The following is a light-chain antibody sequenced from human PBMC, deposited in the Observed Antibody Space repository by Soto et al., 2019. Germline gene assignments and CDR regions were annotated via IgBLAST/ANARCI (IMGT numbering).Light chain of an antibody. CDR1: QSVSSK. V-gene: IGKV3-15*01. CDR2: GAS. J-gene: IGKJ1*01. Sequence: EIVITQSPATLYVSQGDRARLSCRVSQSVSSKIAWYQQKPGQAPRLLIYGASTRATGIPARISGSGSGTEFTLTISSLQSEDFAVYYCQQYNNWPPWTFGQGTKVDI. CDR3: QQYNNWPPWT.